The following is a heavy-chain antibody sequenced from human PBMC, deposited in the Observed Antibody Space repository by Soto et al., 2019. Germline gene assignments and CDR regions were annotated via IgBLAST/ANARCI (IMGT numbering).Heavy chain of an antibody. Sequence: GGSLRLSCTASGFTFGDYAMNWVRQAPGKGLEWVGFIRGKPNGGATDYAASLKGRFTISRDDSKSIAYLQMNSLKTEDTAVYYCTRDFQGQYYYGMDVWRQGTTVTVYS. V-gene: IGHV3-49*04. CDR1: GFTFGDYA. CDR3: TRDFQGQYYYGMDV. J-gene: IGHJ6*02. CDR2: IRGKPNGGAT.